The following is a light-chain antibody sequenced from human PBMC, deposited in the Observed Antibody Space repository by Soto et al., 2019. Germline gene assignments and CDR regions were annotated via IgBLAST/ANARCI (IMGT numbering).Light chain of an antibody. CDR1: QSVRNK. J-gene: IGKJ2*01. V-gene: IGKV3-15*01. Sequence: DILMTQSPATPSVSPGEMVTLSCRASQSVRNKLAWYQQKGGQAPMLLIYDASTRSTGIPVRFSGSGSGTELTPSISGLLSDDFAVYYCEQYNGWPYTFGHGTKLEI. CDR2: DAS. CDR3: EQYNGWPYT.